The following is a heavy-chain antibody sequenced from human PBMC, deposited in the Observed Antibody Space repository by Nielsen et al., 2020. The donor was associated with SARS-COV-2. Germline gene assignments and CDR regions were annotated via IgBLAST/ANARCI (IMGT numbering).Heavy chain of an antibody. CDR2: INPGGGRA. D-gene: IGHD1-14*01. V-gene: IGHV1-46*04. CDR3: ARAPYNHRDNWFDP. J-gene: IGHJ5*02. Sequence: WVRQAPGQGREWMGIINPGGGRASYAQKLQGRVTMTRDTSTSTVYMEVSGLRSEDTAVYYCARAPYNHRDNWFDPWGQGTLVTVSS.